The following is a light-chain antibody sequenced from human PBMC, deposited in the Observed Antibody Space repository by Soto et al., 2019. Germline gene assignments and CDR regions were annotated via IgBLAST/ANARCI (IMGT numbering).Light chain of an antibody. CDR3: QQTFSVPIT. CDR2: AAS. V-gene: IGKV1-39*01. CDR1: QTIGTY. Sequence: DIQMTQTPSSLSASVGDRVTIACRASQTIGTYLNWYQQKPGQAPNLLISAASTLRAWVPSRFTGSGSGTDFTLSIDSLQPEDFATSYCQQTFSVPITFGQGTRLDIK. J-gene: IGKJ5*01.